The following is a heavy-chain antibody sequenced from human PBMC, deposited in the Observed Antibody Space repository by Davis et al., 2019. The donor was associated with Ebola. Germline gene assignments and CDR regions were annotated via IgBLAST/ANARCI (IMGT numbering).Heavy chain of an antibody. D-gene: IGHD6-6*01. CDR2: ISSSGSTI. CDR1: GFTFDDYA. J-gene: IGHJ4*02. V-gene: IGHV3-48*02. CDR3: ARGRYSSSSVYFDY. Sequence: GESLKISCAASGFTFDDYAMHWVRQAPGKGLEWVSYISSSGSTIYYADSVKGRFTISRDNAKNSLYLQMNSLRDEDTAVYYCARGRYSSSSVYFDYWGQGTLVTVSS.